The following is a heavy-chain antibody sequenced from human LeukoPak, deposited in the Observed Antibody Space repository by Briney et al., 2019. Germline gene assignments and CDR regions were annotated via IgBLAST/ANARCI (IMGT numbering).Heavy chain of an antibody. CDR1: GGSISSYY. CDR3: ARQLQQVSWNWFDP. D-gene: IGHD1-1*01. V-gene: IGHV4-59*08. J-gene: IGHJ5*02. CDR2: IYYSGST. Sequence: SETLSLTCTVSGGSISSYYWSWIRQPPGKGLEWIGYIYYSGSTNYNPPLKSRVTISVDTSKNQFSLKLSSVTAADTAVYYCARQLQQVSWNWFDPWGQGTLVTVSS.